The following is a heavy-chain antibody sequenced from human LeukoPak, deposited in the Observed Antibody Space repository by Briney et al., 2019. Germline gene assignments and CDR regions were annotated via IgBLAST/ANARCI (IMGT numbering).Heavy chain of an antibody. D-gene: IGHD3-22*01. CDR2: MNPNSGNT. CDR1: GYTFTSYD. J-gene: IGHJ6*02. V-gene: IGHV1-8*01. CDR3: ARVDTMIVAEEYGMDV. Sequence: ASVKVSCKASGYTFTSYDINWVRQATGQGLEWMGWMNPNSGNTGYAQKFQGRVTMTRNTSISTACMELSSLRSEDTAVYYCARVDTMIVAEEYGMDVWGQGTTVTVSS.